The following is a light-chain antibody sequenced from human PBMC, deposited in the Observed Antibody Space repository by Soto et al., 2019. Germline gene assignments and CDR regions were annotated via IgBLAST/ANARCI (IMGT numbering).Light chain of an antibody. CDR1: QSVSSH. V-gene: IGKV3-11*01. J-gene: IGKJ5*01. CDR2: DAS. Sequence: EIVLTQSPATLSLSPGERGTLSCRASQSVSSHLAWYQQKPGQAPRLLIYDASKRPTGIPARFSGSGSGTDFTLTISSLEPEDSAVYYCQQRNVWPPITFGQGTRLEIK. CDR3: QQRNVWPPIT.